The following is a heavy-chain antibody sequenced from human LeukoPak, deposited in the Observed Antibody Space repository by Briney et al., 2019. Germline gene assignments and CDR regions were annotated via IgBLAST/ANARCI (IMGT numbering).Heavy chain of an antibody. J-gene: IGHJ6*02. CDR3: ARAYYGSGTYLRMDV. V-gene: IGHV1-18*01. D-gene: IGHD3-10*01. CDR2: INAYNGNT. Sequence: GASVKVSCKGSGSAITNYAITWVRQAPGQGLEWMGWINAYNGNTNYAQNLQGRVTLTTDTSTSTAYMELRSLRSDDTAVYYCARAYYGSGTYLRMDVWGQGTTVTVSS. CDR1: GSAITNYA.